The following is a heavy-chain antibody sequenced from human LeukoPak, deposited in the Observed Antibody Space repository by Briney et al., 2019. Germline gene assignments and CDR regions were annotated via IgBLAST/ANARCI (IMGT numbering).Heavy chain of an antibody. CDR1: GFTFSSYG. CDR2: IWYDGSNK. Sequence: GGSLRLSCAASGFTFSSYGMHWVRQAPGKGLEWVAVIWYDGSNKYYADSVKGRFTISRDNSKNTLYLQMNSLRAEDTAVYYCARVIRDGNYYYYGMDVWGQGTTVTVSS. J-gene: IGHJ6*02. D-gene: IGHD5-24*01. V-gene: IGHV3-33*01. CDR3: ARVIRDGNYYYYGMDV.